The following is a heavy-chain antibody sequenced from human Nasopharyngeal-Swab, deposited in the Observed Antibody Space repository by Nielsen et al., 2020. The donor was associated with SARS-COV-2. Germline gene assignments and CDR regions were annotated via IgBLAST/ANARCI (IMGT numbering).Heavy chain of an antibody. CDR3: ARARGAYGNYYYYYYTDV. CDR2: TYYRSKWYN. D-gene: IGHD4-11*01. CDR1: GDSVSSSSAA. Sequence: SQTLSLTCAISGDSVSSSSAAWNWIRHSPSRGLEWLGRTYYRSKWYNDYAVSVKSRITINPDTSKNQFSLHLNSVTPEDTAVYYCARARGAYGNYYYYYYTDVWGKGTTVTVSS. V-gene: IGHV6-1*01. J-gene: IGHJ6*03.